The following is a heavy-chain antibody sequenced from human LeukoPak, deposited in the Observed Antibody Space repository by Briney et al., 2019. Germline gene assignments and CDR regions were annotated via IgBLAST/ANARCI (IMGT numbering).Heavy chain of an antibody. D-gene: IGHD3-22*01. CDR2: IRYDGNNK. CDR3: AKDLNSYNYYDSTGAPNALDI. V-gene: IGHV3-30*02. Sequence: PGGSLRLSCAASGFTFSGYGVHWVRQAPGEGLEWVAFIRYDGNNKHYADSVKGRFTISRDNSKNTLFLQMNSLRAEDTAVYYCAKDLNSYNYYDSTGAPNALDIWGQGTVVTVSS. CDR1: GFTFSGYG. J-gene: IGHJ3*02.